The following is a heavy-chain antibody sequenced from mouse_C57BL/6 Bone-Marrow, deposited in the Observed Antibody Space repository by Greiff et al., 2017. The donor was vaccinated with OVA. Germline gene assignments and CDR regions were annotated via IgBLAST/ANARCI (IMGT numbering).Heavy chain of an antibody. Sequence: QVQLQQSGAELARPGASVKLSCKASGYTFTSYGISWVKQRTGQGLEWIGEIYPRSGNTYYNETFKGKATLTADKSSSTAYMELRSLTSEDSAVYFCARSGDGNYPGYWGQGTTLTVSS. J-gene: IGHJ2*01. D-gene: IGHD2-1*01. CDR2: IYPRSGNT. V-gene: IGHV1-81*01. CDR3: ARSGDGNYPGY. CDR1: GYTFTSYG.